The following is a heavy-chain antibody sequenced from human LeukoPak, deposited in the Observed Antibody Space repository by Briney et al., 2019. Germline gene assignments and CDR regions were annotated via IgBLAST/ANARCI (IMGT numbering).Heavy chain of an antibody. V-gene: IGHV4-61*02. CDR3: ARDRYCTNGVCYTGYYYYYYMDV. Sequence: SETLSLTCTVSGGSISRGSYYWSWIRQPAGKGLEWIGRIYTSGSTNYNPSLKSRVTISVDTSKNQFSLKLSSVTAADTAVYYCARDRYCTNGVCYTGYYYYYYMDVWGKGTTVTVSS. CDR1: GGSISRGSYY. CDR2: IYTSGST. J-gene: IGHJ6*03. D-gene: IGHD2-8*01.